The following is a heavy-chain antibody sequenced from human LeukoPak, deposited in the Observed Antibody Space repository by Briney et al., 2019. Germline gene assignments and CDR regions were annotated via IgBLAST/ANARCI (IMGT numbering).Heavy chain of an antibody. V-gene: IGHV3-48*04. CDR2: ISSSSSTI. J-gene: IGHJ4*02. Sequence: GGSLRLSCVLSGLTFSSYSMNWVRQAPGKGLEWVSYISSSSSTIYYADSVKGRFTISRDNAKNSLYLQMNSLRAEDTAVYYCARDGDFWSGYPYSFDYWGQGTLVTVSS. CDR1: GLTFSSYS. CDR3: ARDGDFWSGYPYSFDY. D-gene: IGHD3-3*01.